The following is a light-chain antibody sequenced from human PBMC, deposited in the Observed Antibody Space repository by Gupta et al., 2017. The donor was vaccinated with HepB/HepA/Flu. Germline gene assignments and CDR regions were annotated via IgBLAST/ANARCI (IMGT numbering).Light chain of an antibody. Sequence: DIQMTQSPSSLSASVGDRVTITCRASQSISNYLNWYQQKPGKAPKLLIYAASSLQSGVPSRFSGSGSGTDFTLTIRSLQPEDFGTYYCQQSYSIPWTFGQGTKVEIK. V-gene: IGKV1-39*01. J-gene: IGKJ1*01. CDR2: AAS. CDR1: QSISNY. CDR3: QQSYSIPWT.